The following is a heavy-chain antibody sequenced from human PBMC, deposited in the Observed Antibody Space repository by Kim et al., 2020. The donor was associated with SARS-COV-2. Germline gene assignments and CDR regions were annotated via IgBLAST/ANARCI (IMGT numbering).Heavy chain of an antibody. J-gene: IGHJ4*02. Sequence: ASVKVSCKASGYTFSNYAIHWVRQAPGQRLEWMGWINAGSGNTEYSQKFQGRLIITRDTSASTAYMELSSLRSEDTAVYYCARGGAVLRFLEWLSSYVDYWGQGALVTVSS. D-gene: IGHD3-3*01. CDR2: INAGSGNT. CDR1: GYTFSNYA. V-gene: IGHV1-3*01. CDR3: ARGGAVLRFLEWLSSYVDY.